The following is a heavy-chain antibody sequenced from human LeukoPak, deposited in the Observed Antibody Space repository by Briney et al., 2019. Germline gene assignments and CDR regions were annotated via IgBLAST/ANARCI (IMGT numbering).Heavy chain of an antibody. CDR2: ISGSGGST. CDR1: GFTFSSYG. J-gene: IGHJ6*04. Sequence: GALRLSCAASGFTFSSYGMSWVRQAPGKGLEWVSAISGSGGSTYYADSVKGRFTISRDNAKNSLYLQMNSLRAEDTAVYYCAELGITMIGGVWGKGTTVTISS. CDR3: AELGITMIGGV. D-gene: IGHD3-10*02. V-gene: IGHV3-23*01.